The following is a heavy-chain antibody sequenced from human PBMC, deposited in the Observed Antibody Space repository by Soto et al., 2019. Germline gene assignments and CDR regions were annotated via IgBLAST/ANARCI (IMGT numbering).Heavy chain of an antibody. CDR2: ISYDGSNK. V-gene: IGHV3-30*18. CDR3: AKDGGMSYSVEAAADYGMDV. J-gene: IGHJ6*01. D-gene: IGHD6-13*01. Sequence: QVQLVESGGGVVQPGRSLRLSCAASGFTFSSYGMHWVRQAPGKGLEWVAVISYDGSNKYYADSVKGRFTISRDNSKNTLYLQMNSLRAEDTAVYYCAKDGGMSYSVEAAADYGMDVW. CDR1: GFTFSSYG.